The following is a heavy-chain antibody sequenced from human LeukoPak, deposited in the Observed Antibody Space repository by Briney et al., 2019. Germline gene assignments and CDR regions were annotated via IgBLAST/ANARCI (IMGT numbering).Heavy chain of an antibody. J-gene: IGHJ5*01. V-gene: IGHV6-1*01. CDR2: TYYRSKWNN. CDR1: GDSVSTNSAT. Sequence: SQTLSLTCANFGDSVSTNSATWTWLRQSPSRGLEWLGRTYYRSKWNNDYAVSMKSRITINPDTSKNQFSLQLNSVTPEDTAVYYCARLVGASWFDSWGQGTLVTVSS. CDR3: ARLVGASWFDS. D-gene: IGHD1-26*01.